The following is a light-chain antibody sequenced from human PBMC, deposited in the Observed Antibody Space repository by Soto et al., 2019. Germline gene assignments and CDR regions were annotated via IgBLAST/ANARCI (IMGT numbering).Light chain of an antibody. CDR1: SSDVGFYNY. Sequence: QSVLTQPASVSGSPGQSITISCTGTSSDVGFYNYVSWYQQHPAKAPKLMIYDVSNRPSGVSNRFSGSKSGNTASLTISGLQAEDEADYYCNSYTSSSTVVFGGGTKLTVL. V-gene: IGLV2-14*03. CDR3: NSYTSSSTVV. J-gene: IGLJ2*01. CDR2: DVS.